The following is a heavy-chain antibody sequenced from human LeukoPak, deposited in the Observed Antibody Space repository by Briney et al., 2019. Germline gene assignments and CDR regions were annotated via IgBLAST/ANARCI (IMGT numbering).Heavy chain of an antibody. Sequence: PGGSLRLSCAASGVTFTNYNFYWVRQAPGRGLEWVSSISSTSSYIYYADSMKGRFTISRDNAKNSLYLQMNSLRAEDTAVYYCARALWSGPVYYGMDVWGQGTTVTVSS. D-gene: IGHD3-10*01. CDR3: ARALWSGPVYYGMDV. J-gene: IGHJ6*02. V-gene: IGHV3-21*06. CDR2: ISSTSSYI. CDR1: GVTFTNYN.